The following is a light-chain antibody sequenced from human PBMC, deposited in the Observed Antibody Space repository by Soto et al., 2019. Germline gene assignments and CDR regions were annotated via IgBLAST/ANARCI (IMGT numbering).Light chain of an antibody. CDR2: GAS. V-gene: IGKV3-20*01. J-gene: IGKJ1*01. Sequence: EIVLTQSPGTLSLSPGERATLSCRASQSVSSSHLAWYQQKPGQAPRLLIYGASSRATGIPDRFSGSGSGTDFTLTIKRLEPEDFAVYYCHPYGSSRTFGQGTKLDIK. CDR3: HPYGSSRT. CDR1: QSVSSSH.